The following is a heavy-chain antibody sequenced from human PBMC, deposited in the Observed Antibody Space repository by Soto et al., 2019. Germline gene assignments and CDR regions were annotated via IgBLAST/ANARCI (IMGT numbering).Heavy chain of an antibody. D-gene: IGHD2-8*01. J-gene: IGHJ6*02. CDR3: ARDQGTINYYYYGMDV. Sequence: ASVKVSCKASGYTFTSYAMHWVRQAPGQRLEWMGWINAGNGNTKYSQKFQGRVTITRDTSASTAYMELSSLRSEDTAVYYCARDQGTINYYYYGMDVWGQGTTVTVSS. V-gene: IGHV1-3*01. CDR1: GYTFTSYA. CDR2: INAGNGNT.